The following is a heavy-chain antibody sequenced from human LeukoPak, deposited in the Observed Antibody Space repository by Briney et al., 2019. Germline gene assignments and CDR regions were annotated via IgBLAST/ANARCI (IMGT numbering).Heavy chain of an antibody. CDR1: GYTFTSYD. CDR2: MNPNSGNT. D-gene: IGHD5-24*01. J-gene: IGHJ6*03. CDR3: ARGEKWRWRTGVYYYYYMDV. Sequence: ASVKVSCKASGYTFTSYDINWVRQATGQGLEWMGWMNPNSGNTGYAQKFQGRVTITRNTSISTAYMELSSLRSEDTAVYYCARGEKWRWRTGVYYYYYMDVWGKGTTVTVYS. V-gene: IGHV1-8*03.